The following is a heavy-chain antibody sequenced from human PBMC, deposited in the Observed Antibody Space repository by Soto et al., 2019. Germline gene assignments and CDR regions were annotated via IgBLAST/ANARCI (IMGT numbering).Heavy chain of an antibody. V-gene: IGHV3-48*01. Sequence: EVQLVESGGGLVQPGGSLRLSCAASGFTFSSYSMNWVRQAPGKGLEWVSYISSSSTIYYADSVKGRFTISRDNAKNSXXXXXXXXXXXXXXXXXXXXXXXDLNWFDPWGQGTLVTVSS. CDR2: ISSSSTI. J-gene: IGHJ5*02. CDR3: XXXXXDLNWFDP. CDR1: GFTFSSYS.